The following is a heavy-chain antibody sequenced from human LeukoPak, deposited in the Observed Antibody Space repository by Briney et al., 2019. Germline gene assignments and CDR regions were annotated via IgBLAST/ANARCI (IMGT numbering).Heavy chain of an antibody. CDR3: ARQPTVKRGAVASNFDY. CDR2: IYYNGIT. V-gene: IGHV4-39*01. CDR1: GGLITSTIHY. Sequence: SETLSLTCSVSGGLITSTIHYWAWIRQPPGQGLEWIAIIYYNGITYYNASLESRVTMSVDTSRNQFSLRLSSVSAADTSVYYCARQPTVKRGAVASNFDYWGQGTLVTVSS. J-gene: IGHJ4*02. D-gene: IGHD6-19*01.